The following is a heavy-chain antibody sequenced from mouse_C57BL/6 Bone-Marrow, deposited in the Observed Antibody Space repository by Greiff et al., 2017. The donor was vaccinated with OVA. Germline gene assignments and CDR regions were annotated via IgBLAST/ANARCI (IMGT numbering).Heavy chain of an antibody. Sequence: VQVVESGAELARPGASVKLSCKASGYTFTSYGISWVKQRTGQGLEWIGEIYPRSGNTYYNEKFKGKATLTADKSSSTAYMELRSLTSEDSAVYFCARGLLGVYFDYWGQGTTLTVSS. CDR2: IYPRSGNT. CDR3: ARGLLGVYFDY. J-gene: IGHJ2*01. CDR1: GYTFTSYG. D-gene: IGHD2-3*01. V-gene: IGHV1-81*01.